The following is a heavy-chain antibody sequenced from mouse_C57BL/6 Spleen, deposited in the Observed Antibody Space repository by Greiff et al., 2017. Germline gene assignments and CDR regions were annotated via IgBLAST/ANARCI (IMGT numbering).Heavy chain of an antibody. D-gene: IGHD1-1*01. J-gene: IGHJ4*01. V-gene: IGHV5-4*01. CDR3: ARDKFITDAMDY. CDR1: GFTFSSYA. CDR2: ISDGGSYT. Sequence: EVQGVESGGGLVKPGGSLKLSCAASGFTFSSYAMSWVRQTPEKRLEWVATISDGGSYTYYPDNVKGRFTISRDNAKNNLYLQMSHLKSEDTAMYYCARDKFITDAMDYWGQGTSVTVSS.